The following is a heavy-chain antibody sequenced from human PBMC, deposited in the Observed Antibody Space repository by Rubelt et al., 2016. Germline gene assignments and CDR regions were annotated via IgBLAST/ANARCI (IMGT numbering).Heavy chain of an antibody. J-gene: IGHJ2*01. CDR3: ARRRRYSGSSYWYFDL. D-gene: IGHD1-26*01. Sequence: QVQLQQWGAGLLKPSETLSLTCAVYGGSFSGYYWSWIRQPPGKGLEWIGEINHSGSTNYNPSLKSRVTISGATAKNQFSRKRSSVTAADTAVYYCARRRRYSGSSYWYFDLWGRGTLVTVSS. CDR2: INHSGST. CDR1: GGSFSGYY. V-gene: IGHV4-34*01.